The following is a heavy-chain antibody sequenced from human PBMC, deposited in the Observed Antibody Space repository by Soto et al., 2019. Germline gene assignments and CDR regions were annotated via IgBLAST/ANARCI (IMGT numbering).Heavy chain of an antibody. V-gene: IGHV4-34*01. Sequence: QVQLQQWGAGLLKPSETLSLTCAVYGGSFSGYYWSWIRQPPGKGLEWIGEINHSGSTNYNPSLKRRVTLSVDTSKNQFSLKLSSVTAADTAVYYCASSSRWELAGFDYWGQGTLVTVSS. J-gene: IGHJ4*02. CDR3: ASSSRWELAGFDY. CDR2: INHSGST. CDR1: GGSFSGYY. D-gene: IGHD1-26*01.